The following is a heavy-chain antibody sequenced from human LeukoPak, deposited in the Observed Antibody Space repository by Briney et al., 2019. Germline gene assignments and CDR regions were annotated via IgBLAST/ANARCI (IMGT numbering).Heavy chain of an antibody. CDR1: GFTFNTYG. Sequence: PGGSLRLSCAASGFTFNTYGMTWVRQAPGKGLEWVSSISSSSSYIYYADSVKGRFTISRDNAKNSLYLQMNSLRAEDTAVYYCAREYDYGDYVNAFDIWGQGTMVTVSS. CDR2: ISSSSSYI. V-gene: IGHV3-21*01. CDR3: AREYDYGDYVNAFDI. J-gene: IGHJ3*02. D-gene: IGHD4-17*01.